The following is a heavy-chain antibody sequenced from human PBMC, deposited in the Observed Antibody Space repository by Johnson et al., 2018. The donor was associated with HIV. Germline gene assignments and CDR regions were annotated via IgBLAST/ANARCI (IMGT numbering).Heavy chain of an antibody. CDR2: ISSSGSTI. CDR3: ARAPPNVAPGAFDI. Sequence: QVQLVESGGGLIQPGGSLRLSCAASGFTVSSNYMSWIRQAPGKGLAWVSYISSSGSTIYYADSVKGRFTISRDNAKNSLYLQMNSLRAEDTAVYYCARAPPNVAPGAFDIWGQGTMVTVSS. J-gene: IGHJ3*02. D-gene: IGHD2-21*01. V-gene: IGHV3-11*04. CDR1: GFTVSSNY.